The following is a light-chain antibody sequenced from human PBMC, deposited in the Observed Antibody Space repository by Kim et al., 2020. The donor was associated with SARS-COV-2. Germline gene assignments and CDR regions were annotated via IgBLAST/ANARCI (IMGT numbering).Light chain of an antibody. CDR1: QSISNY. Sequence: DIELTQSPSSLSSSAGERVTITCRASQSISNYLAWYRQKPGQVPMLLIYDASTLQSGVPSRFSGSGSGTDFTLTISSLQPEDAAAYYCQQYSSAPWTFGQGTKVDIK. CDR3: QQYSSAPWT. J-gene: IGKJ1*01. CDR2: DAS. V-gene: IGKV1-27*01.